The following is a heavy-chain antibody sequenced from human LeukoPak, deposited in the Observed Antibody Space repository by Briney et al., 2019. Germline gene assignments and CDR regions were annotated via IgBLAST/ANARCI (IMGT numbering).Heavy chain of an antibody. CDR2: IRYDGSNK. V-gene: IGHV3-33*08. D-gene: IGHD5-12*01. Sequence: TGRSLRLSCVASGFTFTGHSMHWVRQAPGKGLEWVAFIRYDGSNKYYADSVKGRFTISRDNSKNTLYLQMNSLRAEDTAVYYCAREERGYHLILRKDQYYYMDVWGKGTTVTVSS. CDR1: GFTFTGHS. CDR3: AREERGYHLILRKDQYYYMDV. J-gene: IGHJ6*03.